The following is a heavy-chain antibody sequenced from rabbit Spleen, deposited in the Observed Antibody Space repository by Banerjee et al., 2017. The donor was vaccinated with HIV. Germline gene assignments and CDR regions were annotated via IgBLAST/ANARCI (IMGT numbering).Heavy chain of an antibody. Sequence: QEQLVESGGGLVQPGGSLKLSCKASGFDFSNYGVSWVRQAPGKGLEWIGYIEPIFGNTYYANWVNGRFTISSHNAQNTLYLQLSSLTAADTATYFCVRHNGGYDFWGPGTLVTVS. J-gene: IGHJ4*01. D-gene: IGHD1-1*01. CDR3: VRHNGGYDF. CDR1: GFDFSNYG. V-gene: IGHV1S47*01. CDR2: IEPIFGNT.